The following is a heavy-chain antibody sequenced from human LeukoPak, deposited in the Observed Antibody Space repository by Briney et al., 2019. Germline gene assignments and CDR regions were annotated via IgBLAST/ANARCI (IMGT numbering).Heavy chain of an antibody. D-gene: IGHD1-26*01. CDR3: ARAGGPPHYYYYYMDV. CDR1: GYTFTGYY. V-gene: IGHV1-2*02. Sequence: ASVKVSCKASGYTFTGYYMHWVRQAPGQGLEWMGWINPNSGGTNYAQKFQGRVTMTRDTSISTAYMELSRLRSDDTAVYYCARAGGPPHYYYYYMDVWGKGTTVTVSS. J-gene: IGHJ6*03. CDR2: INPNSGGT.